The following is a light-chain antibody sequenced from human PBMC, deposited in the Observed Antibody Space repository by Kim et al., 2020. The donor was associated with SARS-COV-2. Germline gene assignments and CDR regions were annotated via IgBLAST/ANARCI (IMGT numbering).Light chain of an antibody. CDR3: QQYGSSPWT. V-gene: IGKV3-20*01. Sequence: EIVLTQSPGTLSLSPGERATLSCRASQSVSSSYLAWYQQKPGQAPRLLIYGASSRATGIPDRFSDSGSATDFTLTISRLEPEDFAVYYCQQYGSSPWTFGQGTKVDIK. CDR2: GAS. J-gene: IGKJ1*01. CDR1: QSVSSSY.